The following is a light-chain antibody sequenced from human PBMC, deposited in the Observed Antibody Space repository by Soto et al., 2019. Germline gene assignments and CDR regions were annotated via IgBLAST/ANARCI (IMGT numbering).Light chain of an antibody. CDR2: EVS. V-gene: IGLV2-14*01. CDR1: SNDVGAY. CDR3: SSYTSTSTL. J-gene: IGLJ3*02. Sequence: QSALTQPASVSGSPGQSITISCTGTSNDVGAYVSWYQQLPGKALKLMIYEVSNRPSGVSNRLSGSKSGNTASLTISGLQAEDESDYYCSSYTSTSTLFGGGTKLTVL.